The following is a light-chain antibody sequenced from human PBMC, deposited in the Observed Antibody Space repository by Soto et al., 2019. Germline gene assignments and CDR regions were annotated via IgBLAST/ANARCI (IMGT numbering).Light chain of an antibody. CDR3: SSYTSSSTSVV. J-gene: IGLJ2*01. CDR2: YVS. Sequence: QSALTQPASVSGSPGQSITISCTGTSSDVGGYNYVSWYQQHPGKAPKLVIYYVSNRPSGVSNRFSGSKSGNTASLTISGLQADDEADYYCSSYTSSSTSVVFGGGTQLTVL. CDR1: SSDVGGYNY. V-gene: IGLV2-14*01.